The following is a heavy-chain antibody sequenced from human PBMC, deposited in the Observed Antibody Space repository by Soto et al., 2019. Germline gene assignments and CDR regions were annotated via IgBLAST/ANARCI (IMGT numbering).Heavy chain of an antibody. D-gene: IGHD4-4*01. CDR3: ARDPSTINKLIGVWFDP. V-gene: IGHV1-69*13. J-gene: IGHJ5*02. Sequence: SVKVSCKASGDTFGSFTINWVRQAPGQGLEWMGGIKPISDITNYAQRFQGRVTFTADASTSTVYLELSSLRSEDTATYYCARDPSTINKLIGVWFDPWGQGTLVTVSS. CDR2: IKPISDIT. CDR1: GDTFGSFT.